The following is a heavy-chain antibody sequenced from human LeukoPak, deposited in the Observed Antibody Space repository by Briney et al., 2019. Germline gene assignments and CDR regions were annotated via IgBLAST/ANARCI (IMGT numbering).Heavy chain of an antibody. J-gene: IGHJ4*02. CDR2: INEDGRVT. CDR1: RFNVNNYW. D-gene: IGHD4-23*01. V-gene: IGHV3-74*01. Sequence: GGSLRLSCAASRFNVNNYWMHWVRQAPGKGLVWVSRINEDGRVTSYAGSVRGRFTISRDSVENTLHLQMNSLRAEDTAVYYCVKDFGGNSDYWGQGTLVTDSS. CDR3: VKDFGGNSDY.